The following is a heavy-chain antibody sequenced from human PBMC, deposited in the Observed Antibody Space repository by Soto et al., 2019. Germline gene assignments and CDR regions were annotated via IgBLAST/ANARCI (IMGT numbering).Heavy chain of an antibody. V-gene: IGHV1-2*02. D-gene: IGHD6-19*01. CDR3: AREAGYSSGPTGLYYYYYGMDV. J-gene: IGHJ6*02. CDR1: GYTFTSYG. CDR2: INPNSGGT. Sequence: ASVKVSCKASGYTFTSYGISWVRQAPGQGLEWMGWINPNSGGTNYAQKFQGRVTMTRDTSISTAYMELSRLRSDDTAVYYCAREAGYSSGPTGLYYYYYGMDVWGQGTTVTVSS.